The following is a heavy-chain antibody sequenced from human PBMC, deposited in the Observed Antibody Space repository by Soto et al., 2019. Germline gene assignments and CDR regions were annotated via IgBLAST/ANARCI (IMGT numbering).Heavy chain of an antibody. J-gene: IGHJ6*02. CDR3: ARQRSDFTIFNGMHV. Sequence: SETLSLTCTVSGGSISSSSYYWGWIRQPPGKGLEWIGSIYYSGSTYYNPSLKSRVTISVDTSKNQFSLKLSSVTAADTAVYYCARQRSDFTIFNGMHVWCQGTTVTVSS. V-gene: IGHV4-39*01. CDR2: IYYSGST. CDR1: GGSISSSSYY. D-gene: IGHD3-3*01.